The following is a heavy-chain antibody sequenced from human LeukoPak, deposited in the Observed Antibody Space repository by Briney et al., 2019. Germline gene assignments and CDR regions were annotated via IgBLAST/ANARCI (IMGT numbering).Heavy chain of an antibody. Sequence: SGPALVKPTQTLTLTCTFSGFSLSTSGMCVSWIRQPPGKALEWLARIDWDDDKYYNTSLETRLTISKDTSRNQVVLTVTNMDPVDTATYYCARLGNRRTHFDYWGQGIPVTVSS. CDR3: ARLGNRRTHFDY. CDR2: IDWDDDK. J-gene: IGHJ4*02. CDR1: GFSLSTSGMC. D-gene: IGHD3/OR15-3a*01. V-gene: IGHV2-70*11.